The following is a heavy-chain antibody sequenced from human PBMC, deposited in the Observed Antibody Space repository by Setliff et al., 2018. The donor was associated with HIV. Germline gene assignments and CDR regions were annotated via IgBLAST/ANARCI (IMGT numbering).Heavy chain of an antibody. CDR2: IYHTGSS. CDR1: GFSISSRYY. D-gene: IGHD3-22*01. CDR3: ARDVLDLVISVYGF. Sequence: PSETLSLTCDVSGFSISSRYYWGWIRQSPGKGLEWIGNIYHTGSSYYNPSLNGRATISLDTSKNQFSLKLNSATAADTAVYYCARDVLDLVISVYGFWGQGIPVTVSS. J-gene: IGHJ4*02. V-gene: IGHV4-38-2*02.